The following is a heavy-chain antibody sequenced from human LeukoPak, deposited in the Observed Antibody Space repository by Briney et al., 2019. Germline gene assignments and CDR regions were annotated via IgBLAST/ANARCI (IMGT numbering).Heavy chain of an antibody. V-gene: IGHV4-34*01. D-gene: IGHD3-10*01. CDR3: ARAGPSSYYYGSGRTFGYYYCAMDV. CDR1: GGSFSGYY. Sequence: SETLSLTCRVYGGSFSGYYWTWIRQPPGKGLEWIGDINHGGSTSYDPSLKSRVTISVDTSKNQFSLKLSSVTAADTAVYYCARAGPSSYYYGSGRTFGYYYCAMDVWGQGTTVTVSS. J-gene: IGHJ6*02. CDR2: INHGGST.